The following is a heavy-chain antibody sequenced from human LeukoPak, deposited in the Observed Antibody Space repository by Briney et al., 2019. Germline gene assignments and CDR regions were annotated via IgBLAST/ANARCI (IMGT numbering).Heavy chain of an antibody. CDR3: ARDILEQGSYYFDC. J-gene: IGHJ4*02. D-gene: IGHD1/OR15-1a*01. Sequence: GGSLRLSCAASGFTFSSYSMNWVRQAPGKGLEWVSSISSSSSYIYYADSVKGRFTISRDNAKNSLYLQMNSLRAEDTAVYYCARDILEQGSYYFDCWGQGTLVTVSS. CDR1: GFTFSSYS. V-gene: IGHV3-21*01. CDR2: ISSSSSYI.